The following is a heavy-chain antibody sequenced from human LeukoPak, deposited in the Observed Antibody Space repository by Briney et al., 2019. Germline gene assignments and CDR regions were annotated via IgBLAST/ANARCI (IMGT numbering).Heavy chain of an antibody. CDR3: ARGRGAAATYNYYMDV. V-gene: IGHV1-69*05. D-gene: IGHD6-13*01. J-gene: IGHJ6*03. CDR2: IIPIFGTA. CDR1: GGTFSSYA. Sequence: ASVKVSFKASGGTFSSYAISWVRQAPGQGLEWMEGIIPIFGTANYAQKFLGRVTITTDESTSTAYMELSSLRSEDTAGYYCARGRGAAATYNYYMDVWGKGTTVTVSS.